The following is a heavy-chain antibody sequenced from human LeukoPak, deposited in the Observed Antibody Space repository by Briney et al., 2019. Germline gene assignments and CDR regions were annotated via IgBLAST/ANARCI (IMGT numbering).Heavy chain of an antibody. D-gene: IGHD4/OR15-4a*01. CDR2: TRNKVNSYTT. J-gene: IGHJ4*02. V-gene: IGHV3-72*01. CDR3: ARSMYGEGRRIIDFDY. Sequence: PGGSLRLSCAASGFTFSDHYIDWVRQAPGKGLEWVARTRNKVNSYTTAYAASVTGRFTVSRDDSSNSVYLQMNSLKIEDTAVYYCARSMYGEGRRIIDFDYWGQGSLLAVSS. CDR1: GFTFSDHY.